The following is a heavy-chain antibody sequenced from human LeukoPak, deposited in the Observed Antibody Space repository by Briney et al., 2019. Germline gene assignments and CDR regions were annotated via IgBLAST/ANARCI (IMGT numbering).Heavy chain of an antibody. V-gene: IGHV3-11*01. CDR2: ISSSGSTI. CDR3: ARDSSGWYGYYYYGMDV. Sequence: LSLTCTVSGGSISSYYWSWIRQAPGKGLEWVSYISSSGSTIYYADSVKGRFTISRDNAKNSLYLQMNSLRAEDTAVYYCARDSSGWYGYYYYGMDVWGQGTTVTVSS. CDR1: GGSISSYY. J-gene: IGHJ6*02. D-gene: IGHD6-19*01.